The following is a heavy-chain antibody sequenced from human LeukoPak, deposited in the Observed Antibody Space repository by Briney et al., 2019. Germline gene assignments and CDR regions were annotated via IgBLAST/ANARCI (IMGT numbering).Heavy chain of an antibody. CDR3: ARDLKGAAAGVDY. CDR2: ISSGSSYI. V-gene: IGHV3-21*01. Sequence: GGSLRLSCAASGFIFSSYSMNWVRQAPGKGLEWVSSISSGSSYIYYADSVKGRFTIFRDNAKNSLYLQMNSLRAEDTAVYYCARDLKGAAAGVDYWGQGTLVTVSS. D-gene: IGHD6-13*01. J-gene: IGHJ4*02. CDR1: GFIFSSYS.